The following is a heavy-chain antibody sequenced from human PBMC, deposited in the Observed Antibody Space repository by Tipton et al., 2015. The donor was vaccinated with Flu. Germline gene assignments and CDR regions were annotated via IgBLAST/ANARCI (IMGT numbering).Heavy chain of an antibody. CDR3: VRRDYSNYVSEPKNWFDP. J-gene: IGHJ5*02. V-gene: IGHV4-38-2*01. CDR1: GDSVGSDYF. D-gene: IGHD4-11*01. CDR2: IYRSGPT. Sequence: TLSLTCSVSGDSVGSDYFWGWIRQPPGRGLEWIGNIYRSGPTYINPSLKSRVTLSVDRSENQFSLRLSSVTAADTAVYYCVRRDYSNYVSEPKNWFDPWGQGTLVTVSS.